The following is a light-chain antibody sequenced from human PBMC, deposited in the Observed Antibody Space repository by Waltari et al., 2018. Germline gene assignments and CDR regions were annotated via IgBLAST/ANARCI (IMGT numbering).Light chain of an antibody. CDR1: RSDVGSYKL. CDR3: CSYAGSFTLV. V-gene: IGLV2-23*01. Sequence: QSALTQPASVSGSPGQSNTIPGTGTRSDVGSYKLVSWYQEHPGKAPKLMIDEDSKRPSGVSNRFSGSKSGNTASLTISGLQAEDEADYYCCSYAGSFTLVFGGGTKLTVL. J-gene: IGLJ2*01. CDR2: EDS.